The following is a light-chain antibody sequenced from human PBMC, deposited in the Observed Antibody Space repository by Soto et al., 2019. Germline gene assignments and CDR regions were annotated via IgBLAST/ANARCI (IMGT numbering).Light chain of an antibody. J-gene: IGKJ5*01. CDR2: HAS. V-gene: IGKV3-20*01. Sequence: DIVLTQSPDTLSLSPGERATLSCRASQNVSNNYLAWYQQKPGQTPRLVIYHASNRATGIPDRFTGGGSGTEFTLVISRLEPEDFAVHYCQQYGFSPPVTFGQGTRLDIK. CDR3: QQYGFSPPVT. CDR1: QNVSNNY.